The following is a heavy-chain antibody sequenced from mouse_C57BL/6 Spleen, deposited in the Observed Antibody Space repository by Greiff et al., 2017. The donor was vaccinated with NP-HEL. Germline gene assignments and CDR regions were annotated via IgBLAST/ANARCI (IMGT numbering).Heavy chain of an antibody. CDR2: ISSGSSTI. CDR3: ARNYYGTPGHFDV. CDR1: GFTFSDYG. Sequence: EVHLVESGGGLVKPGGSLKLSCAASGFTFSDYGMHWVRQAPEKGLEWVAYISSGSSTIYYADTVKGRFTISRDNAKNTLFLQMTSLRSEDTAMYYCARNYYGTPGHFDVWGTGTTVTVSS. V-gene: IGHV5-17*01. J-gene: IGHJ1*03. D-gene: IGHD1-1*01.